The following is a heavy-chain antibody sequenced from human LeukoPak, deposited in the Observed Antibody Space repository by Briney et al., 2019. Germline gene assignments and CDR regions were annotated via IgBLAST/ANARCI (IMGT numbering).Heavy chain of an antibody. CDR1: GFTFSSYG. CDR2: ISYDGSNE. D-gene: IGHD2-21*02. CDR3: AKSLTADCGGDCPLGY. V-gene: IGHV3-30*18. J-gene: IGHJ4*02. Sequence: GRSLRLSCAASGFTFSSYGMHWVRQAPGKGLEWVAVISYDGSNEYYADSVKGRFTISRDNSKNTLYLQMNSLRAEDTAVYYCAKSLTADCGGDCPLGYWGQGTLVTVSS.